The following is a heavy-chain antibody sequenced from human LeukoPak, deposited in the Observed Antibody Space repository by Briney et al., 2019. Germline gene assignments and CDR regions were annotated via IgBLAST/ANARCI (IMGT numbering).Heavy chain of an antibody. J-gene: IGHJ6*03. CDR3: AGRYCSSTSCFYYYYYMDV. CDR2: ISGSGGST. CDR1: GGSISSSSYY. D-gene: IGHD2-2*01. Sequence: ETLSLTCTVSGGSISSSSYYWGWIRQAPGKGLEWVSAISGSGGSTYYADSVKGRFTISRDNSKNTLYLQMNSLRAEDTAVYYCAGRYCSSTSCFYYYYYMDVWGKGATVTVSS. V-gene: IGHV3-23*01.